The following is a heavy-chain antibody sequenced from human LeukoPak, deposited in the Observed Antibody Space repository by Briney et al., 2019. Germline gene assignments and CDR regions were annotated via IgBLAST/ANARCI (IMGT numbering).Heavy chain of an antibody. J-gene: IGHJ4*02. V-gene: IGHV3-49*03. CDR2: IRSRAYGGTT. CDR3: TSEYDVWSGYYGDFDY. CDR1: GFTFGDYA. D-gene: IGHD3-3*01. Sequence: GGSLRLSCTASGFTFGDYAMSWFRQAPGKGLECVGFIRSRAYGGTTEYAASVKGRFTISRDDSKSIAYLQMNGLKTEDTAVYYCTSEYDVWSGYYGDFDYWGQGTLVTVSS.